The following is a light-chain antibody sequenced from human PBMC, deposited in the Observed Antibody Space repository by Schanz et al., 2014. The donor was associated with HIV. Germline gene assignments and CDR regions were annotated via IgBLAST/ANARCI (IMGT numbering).Light chain of an antibody. V-gene: IGKV1-5*03. CDR1: QSIGNS. CDR2: KAS. CDR3: QQYNSYPYT. J-gene: IGKJ2*01. Sequence: IQMTQSPSTLSASVGDRVTITCRASQSIGNSLAWYQQKPGRAPKLLIYKASTLEPGVPSTFSGSGSATEFTLTISSLPPDDFATHYCQQYNSYPYTFGQGTKLQL.